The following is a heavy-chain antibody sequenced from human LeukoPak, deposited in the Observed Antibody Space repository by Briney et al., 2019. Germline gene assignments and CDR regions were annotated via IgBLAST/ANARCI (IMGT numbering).Heavy chain of an antibody. V-gene: IGHV3-7*03. CDR1: EFIFNYSC. Sequence: GGSRRLSWLSAEFIFNYSCMSWVRHASVNLLEWVANIKQGGREEKYVGSVKGRFAISRDDAKSTLYLQMDSLSGDDTAVYYCARDNGGWFDSWGRGTLVTVSS. D-gene: IGHD3-10*01. CDR2: IKQGGREE. J-gene: IGHJ5*01. CDR3: ARDNGGWFDS.